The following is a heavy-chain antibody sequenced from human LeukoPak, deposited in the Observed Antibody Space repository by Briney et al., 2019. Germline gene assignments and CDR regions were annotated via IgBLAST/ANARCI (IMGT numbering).Heavy chain of an antibody. CDR3: AKEPDAFDI. V-gene: IGHV3-9*01. CDR2: ISWNSGSI. J-gene: IGHJ3*02. Sequence: GGSLRLSCAASGFTFDDYAMHWVRQAPGKGLEWVSGISWNSGSIGYADSVKGRFTISRDNAKNSLYLQMNSLRAEDTALYYCAKEPDAFDIWGQGTMVTVS. CDR1: GFTFDDYA.